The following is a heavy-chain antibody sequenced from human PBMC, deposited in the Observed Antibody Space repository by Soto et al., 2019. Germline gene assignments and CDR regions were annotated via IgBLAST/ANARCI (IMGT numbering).Heavy chain of an antibody. CDR3: ARDKITGRFDY. J-gene: IGHJ4*02. Sequence: QVQLQQWGAGLLKPSETLSLTCAVYGGSFSGYYWTWIRQPPGTGLEWIGEINHSGSTNYNPSLKSRVTISVDTSKNQFSLKLNSVTAAYTAVYYCARDKITGRFDYWGQGTLVTVSS. D-gene: IGHD2-8*02. CDR1: GGSFSGYY. CDR2: INHSGST. V-gene: IGHV4-34*01.